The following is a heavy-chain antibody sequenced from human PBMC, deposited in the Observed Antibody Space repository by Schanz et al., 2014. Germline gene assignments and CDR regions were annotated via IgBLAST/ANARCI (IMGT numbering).Heavy chain of an antibody. CDR2: FT. Sequence: QVHLVQSGAEVKKPGASVKVSCKASGYIFTSYSMHWMRQAPGQGLEWLGRFTHISQKFQGRVTMTRDTSSTTAYMELNSLRSDDTAVYYCVRELSGGTFDYWGQGALVTVSS. V-gene: IGHV1-2*06. CDR3: VRELSGGTFDY. D-gene: IGHD1-1*01. J-gene: IGHJ4*02. CDR1: GYIFTSYS.